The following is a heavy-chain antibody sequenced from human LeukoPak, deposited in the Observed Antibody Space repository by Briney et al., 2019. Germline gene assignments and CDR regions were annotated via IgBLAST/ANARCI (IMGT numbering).Heavy chain of an antibody. CDR3: ASSMVRGTYYYYYYGMDV. D-gene: IGHD3-10*01. CDR1: GGSISSSNW. J-gene: IGHJ6*02. CDR2: IYHSGST. V-gene: IGHV4-4*02. Sequence: PSGTLSLTCAVSGGSISSSNWWSWVRQPPGKGLEWIGEIYHSGSTNYNLSLKSRVTISVDKSKNQFSLKLSSVTAADTAVYYCASSMVRGTYYYYYYGMDVWGQGTTVTVSS.